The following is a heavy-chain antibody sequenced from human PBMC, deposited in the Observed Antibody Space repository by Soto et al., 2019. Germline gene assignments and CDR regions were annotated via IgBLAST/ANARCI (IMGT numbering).Heavy chain of an antibody. CDR1: GFTFNTHA. J-gene: IGHJ4*02. V-gene: IGHV3-23*01. CDR3: AEEPDDRDNSGRPKGYFDH. Sequence: EVQLLESGGGLVRPGGSLRLSCAASGFTFNTHAMSWVRQAPGQGLEWVSVVSDSGTDTYYADSVKGRFTISSDNSKNTLYVQRTSLSAEDTAVDHCAEEPDDRDNSGRPKGYFDHWGQGILVTGSP. D-gene: IGHD1-26*01. CDR2: VSDSGTDT.